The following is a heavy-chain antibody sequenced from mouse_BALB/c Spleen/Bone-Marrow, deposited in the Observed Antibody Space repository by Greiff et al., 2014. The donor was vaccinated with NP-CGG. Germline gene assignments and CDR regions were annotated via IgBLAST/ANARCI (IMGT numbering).Heavy chain of an antibody. D-gene: IGHD1-2*01. CDR2: ISNTANGYTT. Sequence: EVKLVESGGGLVQPGGSLRLSCETSGFTFTDYYMNWVSQPPGKALEWLGFISNTANGYTTEYSASVKGRFTISRDNSQSILYLQMNTLRAEDSATYYCARDIGRLLFDYWGQGTTLTVSS. CDR1: GFTFTDYY. CDR3: ARDIGRLLFDY. J-gene: IGHJ2*01. V-gene: IGHV7-3*02.